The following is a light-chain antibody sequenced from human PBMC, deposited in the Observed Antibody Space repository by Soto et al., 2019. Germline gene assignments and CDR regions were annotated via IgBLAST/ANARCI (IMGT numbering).Light chain of an antibody. J-gene: IGLJ2*01. CDR3: ATWDDSLNGVV. CDR1: RSNIGSAI. Sequence: QPVLTQPPSLSGTPGQTVTISCIGSRSNIGSAIVHWYQQLPGTAPKLLIYSNDQRPSGVPDRFSGSKSGTSASLAITGLQSEDEADYYCATWDDSLNGVVFGGGTKLTVL. CDR2: SND. V-gene: IGLV1-44*01.